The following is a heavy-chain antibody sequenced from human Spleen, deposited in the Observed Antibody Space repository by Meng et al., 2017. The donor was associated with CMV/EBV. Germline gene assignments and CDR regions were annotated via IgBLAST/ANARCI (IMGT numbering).Heavy chain of an antibody. CDR2: IYYSGST. V-gene: IGHV4-31*02. CDR1: ISSGGYY. CDR3: ARIQYYDFWSGYTNWFDP. D-gene: IGHD3-3*01. J-gene: IGHJ5*02. Sequence: ISSGGYYWGWIRQHQGKGLEWIGYIYYSGSTYYNPSLKSRVTISVDTSKNQFSLKLSSVTAADTAVYYCARIQYYDFWSGYTNWFDPWGQGTLVTVSS.